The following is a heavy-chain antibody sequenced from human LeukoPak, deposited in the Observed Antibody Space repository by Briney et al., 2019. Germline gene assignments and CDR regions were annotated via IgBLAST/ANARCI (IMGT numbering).Heavy chain of an antibody. Sequence: GGSLRLSCAASGFTFSSYGMSWVRQAPGKGLEWVSAISGSGGSTYYADSVKGRFTISRDNSKNTLYLQMNSLRAEDTAVYYCAKGAMVYYAGTYYYCYYYMDVWGKGTTVTISS. CDR2: ISGSGGST. D-gene: IGHD6-13*01. V-gene: IGHV3-23*01. CDR3: AKGAMVYYAGTYYYCYYYMDV. J-gene: IGHJ6*03. CDR1: GFTFSSYG.